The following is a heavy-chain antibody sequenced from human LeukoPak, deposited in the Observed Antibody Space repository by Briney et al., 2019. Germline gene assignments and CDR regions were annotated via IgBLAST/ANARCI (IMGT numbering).Heavy chain of an antibody. D-gene: IGHD3-10*01. CDR2: ISGSGGST. CDR1: GFTFSSFA. CDR3: AKDTYYYGSGSYIS. V-gene: IGHV3-23*01. J-gene: IGHJ5*02. Sequence: GGSLRLSCAASGFTFSSFAMHWVRQAPGKGLEWVSAISGSGGSTYYADSVKGRFTISRDNSKNTLYLQMNSLRAEDTAVYYCAKDTYYYGSGSYISWAQGTLVTVSS.